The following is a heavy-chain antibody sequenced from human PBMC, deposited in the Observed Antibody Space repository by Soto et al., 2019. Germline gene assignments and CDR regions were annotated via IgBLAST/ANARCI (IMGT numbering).Heavy chain of an antibody. Sequence: GESLKISCKGSGYSFTSYWIGWVRQMPGKGLEWMGIIYPGDSDTRYSPSFQGQVTSTADKSISTAYLQWSSLKASDTAMYYCARLDGYDYIWGSYRQSYYFDYWGQGTLVTVSS. CDR1: GYSFTSYW. V-gene: IGHV5-51*01. CDR3: ARLDGYDYIWGSYRQSYYFDY. D-gene: IGHD3-16*02. J-gene: IGHJ4*02. CDR2: IYPGDSDT.